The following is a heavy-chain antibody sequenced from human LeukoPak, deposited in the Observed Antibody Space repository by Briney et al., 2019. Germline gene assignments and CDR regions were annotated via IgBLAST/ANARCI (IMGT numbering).Heavy chain of an antibody. J-gene: IGHJ6*02. CDR3: ARHLPYYYYGMDV. V-gene: IGHV4-59*08. Sequence: SETLSLTCGVYGGSFSGYYWSWIRQPPGKGLEWIGYIYYSGSTNYNPSLKSRVTISVDTSKNQFSLKLSSVTAADTAVYYCARHLPYYYYGMDVWGQGTTVTVSS. CDR1: GGSFSGYY. CDR2: IYYSGST.